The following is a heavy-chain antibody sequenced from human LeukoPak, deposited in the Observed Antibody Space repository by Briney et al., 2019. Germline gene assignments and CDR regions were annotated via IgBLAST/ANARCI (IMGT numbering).Heavy chain of an antibody. Sequence: SETLSLTCTVSGVSVSNYYWGWIRQPPGKGLEWIGSIYYSGSTYYNPSLKSRVTISVDTSKNQFSLKLSSVTAADTAVYYCARLRMYYYDSSGSLGFDYWGQGTLVTVSS. D-gene: IGHD3-22*01. CDR1: GVSVSNYY. CDR3: ARLRMYYYDSSGSLGFDY. J-gene: IGHJ4*02. V-gene: IGHV4-39*01. CDR2: IYYSGST.